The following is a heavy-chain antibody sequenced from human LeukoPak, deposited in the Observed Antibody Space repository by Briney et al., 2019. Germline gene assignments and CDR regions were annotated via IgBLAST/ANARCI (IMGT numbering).Heavy chain of an antibody. V-gene: IGHV3-11*04. CDR1: GFTFSDYY. CDR2: ISSSGSTI. Sequence: PGGSLRLSCAASGFTFSDYYMSWIRQAPGKVLEWVSYISSSGSTIYYADSVKGRFTISRDNAKNSLYLQMNSLRAEDTAVYYCARDKNYDTSGYYYTYWGQGTLVTVSS. CDR3: ARDKNYDTSGYYYTY. D-gene: IGHD3-22*01. J-gene: IGHJ4*02.